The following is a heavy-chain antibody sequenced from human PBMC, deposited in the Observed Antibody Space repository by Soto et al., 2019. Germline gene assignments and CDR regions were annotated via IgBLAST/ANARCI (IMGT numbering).Heavy chain of an antibody. CDR3: ARDEWVTTFHFDH. V-gene: IGHV3-48*01. CDR1: GFTFSDHG. D-gene: IGHD4-17*01. J-gene: IGHJ4*02. CDR2: ISTVSSIT. Sequence: EVRLVESGGVLVQPGGSLRLSCAASGFTFSDHGMNWVRQAPGKGLEWIAYISTVSSITFYADSVRGRFTISRDNAKNSLYLQMNNLRADDTAVYYCARDEWVTTFHFDHWGQGTLVPVSS.